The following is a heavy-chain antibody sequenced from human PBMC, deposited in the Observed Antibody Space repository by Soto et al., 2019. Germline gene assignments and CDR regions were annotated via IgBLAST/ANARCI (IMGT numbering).Heavy chain of an antibody. V-gene: IGHV3-33*01. D-gene: IGHD5-18*01. J-gene: IGHJ6*02. Sequence: QVQLEESGGGVVQPGRSLRLSCEASGFTFNTYSMHWVRQPPGKGLEWLAAIWYDGTQKYYADSVKGRFIISRDDAKNSLSLQMNSLRAEDTAVYYCARVRSYSYGQGYGMDVWGQGTTVTVSS. CDR3: ARVRSYSYGQGYGMDV. CDR2: IWYDGTQK. CDR1: GFTFNTYS.